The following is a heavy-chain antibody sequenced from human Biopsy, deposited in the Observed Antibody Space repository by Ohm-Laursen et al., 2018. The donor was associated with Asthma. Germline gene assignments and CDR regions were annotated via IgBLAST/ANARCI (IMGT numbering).Heavy chain of an antibody. D-gene: IGHD3-10*01. J-gene: IGHJ6*02. CDR3: ARAVDYSHYYGMDV. CDR1: GYTFNSAG. Sequence: ASVKVSRKTSGYTFNSAGITWVRQAPGQGLEWMGWISVYNGNTKVAQKLQDRVTMITDTSTSTAYMELRSLRSDDTAVYFCARAVDYSHYYGMDVWGQGTTVTVS. V-gene: IGHV1-18*01. CDR2: ISVYNGNT.